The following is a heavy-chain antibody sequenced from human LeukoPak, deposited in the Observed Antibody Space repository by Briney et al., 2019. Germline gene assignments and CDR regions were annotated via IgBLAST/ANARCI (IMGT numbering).Heavy chain of an antibody. CDR1: GGSISSSSHY. Sequence: PSETLSLTCTVSGGSISSSSHYWGWIRQPPGKGLEWIGSIYYSGSTYYNPSLKSRVTISVDTSKNQFSLKLSSVTAADTAVYYCARLRSGTSPDYWGQGTLVTVSS. J-gene: IGHJ4*02. D-gene: IGHD2-2*01. V-gene: IGHV4-39*01. CDR2: IYYSGST. CDR3: ARLRSGTSPDY.